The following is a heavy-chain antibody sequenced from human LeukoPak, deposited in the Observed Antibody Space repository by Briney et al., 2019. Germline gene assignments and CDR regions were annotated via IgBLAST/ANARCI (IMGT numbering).Heavy chain of an antibody. CDR3: ASAAYGADAFDI. J-gene: IGHJ3*02. Sequence: GGSLRLSCAASGFTFSSYSMNWVRQAPGKGLEWVSSISSSSSYIYYADSVKGRFTIPRDNAKNSLYLQMNSLRAEDTAVYYCASAAYGADAFDIWGQGTMVTVSS. CDR2: ISSSSSYI. V-gene: IGHV3-21*01. CDR1: GFTFSSYS. D-gene: IGHD4-17*01.